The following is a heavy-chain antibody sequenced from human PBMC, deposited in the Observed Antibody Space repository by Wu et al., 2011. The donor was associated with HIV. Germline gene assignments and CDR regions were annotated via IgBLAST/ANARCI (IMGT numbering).Heavy chain of an antibody. CDR2: INPDSGGT. CDR1: GGAFSSYA. CDR3: ARGTDSHYYYYYYMDV. Sequence: QVQLVQSGAEVKKPGSSVKVSCTASGGAFSSYAISWVRQAPGQGLEWMGWINPDSGGTNYAQKFQGRVTMTRDTSITTAYMELSRLRSDDTAVYYCARGTDSHYYYYYYMDVWAKGPRSPSP. V-gene: IGHV1-2*02. D-gene: IGHD3-22*01. J-gene: IGHJ6*03.